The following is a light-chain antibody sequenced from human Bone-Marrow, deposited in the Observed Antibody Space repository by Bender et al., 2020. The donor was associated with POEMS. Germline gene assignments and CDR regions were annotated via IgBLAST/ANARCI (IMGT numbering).Light chain of an antibody. CDR3: SSCTSSSTYVV. CDR2: TNN. J-gene: IGLJ3*02. CDR1: GSNIGGYP. Sequence: QSVLTQPPSVSGTPGQRVTISCSGSGSNIGGYPVNWYQQLPGTAPRLLIYTNNERPSGVPDRFSASKSGTSASLAISGLQAEDEADYYCSSCTSSSTYVVFGGGTRLTVL. V-gene: IGLV1-44*01.